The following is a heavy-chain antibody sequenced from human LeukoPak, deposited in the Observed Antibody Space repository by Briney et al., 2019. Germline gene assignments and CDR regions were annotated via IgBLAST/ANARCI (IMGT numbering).Heavy chain of an antibody. Sequence: SGRSLRLSCAASGLTFSSYGMHWVRQAPGKGLEWVAVIWYDGSNRYYADSVKGRFTISRDNSKNTLYLQMNSLRAEDTAVYYCAKDGSTVIRYYFDYWGQGTLVTVSS. D-gene: IGHD4-17*01. CDR3: AKDGSTVIRYYFDY. J-gene: IGHJ4*02. CDR2: IWYDGSNR. V-gene: IGHV3-33*06. CDR1: GLTFSSYG.